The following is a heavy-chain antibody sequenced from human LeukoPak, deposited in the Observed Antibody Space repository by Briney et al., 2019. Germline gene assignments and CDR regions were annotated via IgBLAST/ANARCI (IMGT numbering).Heavy chain of an antibody. CDR3: ARAKAVAGTSDFDY. J-gene: IGHJ4*02. Sequence: QTGGSLRLSCAASGFTFSSYAMSWVRQAPGKGLEWVSAISGSGGSTYYADSVKGRFTISRDNSKNTLYLQMNSLRAEDTAVYYCARAKAVAGTSDFDYWGQGTLVTVSS. CDR2: ISGSGGST. D-gene: IGHD6-19*01. CDR1: GFTFSSYA. V-gene: IGHV3-23*01.